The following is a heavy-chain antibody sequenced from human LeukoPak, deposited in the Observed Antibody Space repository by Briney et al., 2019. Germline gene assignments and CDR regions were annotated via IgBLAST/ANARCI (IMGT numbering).Heavy chain of an antibody. CDR2: MNPNSGNT. Sequence: ASVKVSCKASGYTFTSYDINWVRQATGQGLEWMGWMNPNSGNTGYAQKFQGRVTMTRNTSISTAYMELSSLRSDDTAVYYCARDDYYDSSGYYLAWGQGTLVTVSS. J-gene: IGHJ5*02. CDR1: GYTFTSYD. CDR3: ARDDYYDSSGYYLA. D-gene: IGHD3-22*01. V-gene: IGHV1-8*01.